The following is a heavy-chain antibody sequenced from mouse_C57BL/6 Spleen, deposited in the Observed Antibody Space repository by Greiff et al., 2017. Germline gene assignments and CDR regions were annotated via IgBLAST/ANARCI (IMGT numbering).Heavy chain of an antibody. CDR3: ASSLLERGFAD. CDR1: GFNIKNTY. D-gene: IGHD1-1*01. CDR2: IDPATGNT. Sequence: DHVKQSVAELVRPGASVKLSCKASGFNIKNTYMHWVKQRPEQGLEWIGRIDPATGNTKYAPKFQGKATITADTSSITAYLQLASLTSEDTSIYYGASSLLERGFADWGQGTLVTVSA. V-gene: IGHV14-3*01. J-gene: IGHJ3*01.